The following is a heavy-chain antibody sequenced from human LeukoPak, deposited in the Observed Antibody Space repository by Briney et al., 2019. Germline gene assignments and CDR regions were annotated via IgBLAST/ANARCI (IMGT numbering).Heavy chain of an antibody. J-gene: IGHJ6*03. CDR3: AMNGYSSGWYAGHYYYMDV. CDR2: IRYDGSNK. Sequence: GGSLRLSCAASGFTFSSYGMHWVRQAPGKGLEWVAFIRYDGSNKYYADSVKGRFTISRDNSKNTLYLQMNSLRAEDTAVYYCAMNGYSSGWYAGHYYYMDVWGKGTTVTVSS. CDR1: GFTFSSYG. D-gene: IGHD6-19*01. V-gene: IGHV3-30*02.